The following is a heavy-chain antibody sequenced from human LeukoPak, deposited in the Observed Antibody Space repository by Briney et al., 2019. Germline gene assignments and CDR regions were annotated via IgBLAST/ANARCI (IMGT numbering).Heavy chain of an antibody. CDR1: GGTFSSYA. J-gene: IGHJ4*02. V-gene: IGHV1-69*13. D-gene: IGHD3-16*01. CDR3: ARDSLGSMEY. Sequence: SVKVSCKASGGTFSSYAISWVRQAPGQGLEWMGGIIPIFDTPNYAQNFQGRLTISADESTSTTYMELSSLRSDDTAVYYCARDSLGSMEYWGQGTLVTVSS. CDR2: IIPIFDTP.